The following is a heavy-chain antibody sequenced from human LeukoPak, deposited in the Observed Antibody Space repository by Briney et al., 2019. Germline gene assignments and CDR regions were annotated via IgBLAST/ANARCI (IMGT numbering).Heavy chain of an antibody. V-gene: IGHV3-33*01. CDR2: IWYDGSKK. D-gene: IGHD3-10*01. J-gene: IGHJ4*02. CDR1: GFNFNNYG. Sequence: GGSLRLSCAASGFNFNNYGMHWVRQAPGKGLEWVAVIWYDGSKKFYADSVKGRFTISRDNSKNTLYLQMNSLRAEDTAVYYCARDQVSGSSNFDYWGQGTLVTVSS. CDR3: ARDQVSGSSNFDY.